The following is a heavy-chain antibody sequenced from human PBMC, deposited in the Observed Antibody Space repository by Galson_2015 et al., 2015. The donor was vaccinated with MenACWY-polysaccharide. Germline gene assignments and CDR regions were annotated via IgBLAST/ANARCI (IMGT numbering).Heavy chain of an antibody. J-gene: IGHJ4*01. CDR1: GFTFSNYA. Sequence: SLRLSCAASGFTFSNYAMSWVRQAPGKGLEWVSTISGGGGTTYYADSVKGRFTISRDNSKNTLYLQMSSLRAEDTAVYYCAKGSNAYLHGSEVFDYWGHGTLVTVSS. CDR2: ISGGGGTT. CDR3: AKGSNAYLHGSEVFDY. V-gene: IGHV3-23*01. D-gene: IGHD3-16*01.